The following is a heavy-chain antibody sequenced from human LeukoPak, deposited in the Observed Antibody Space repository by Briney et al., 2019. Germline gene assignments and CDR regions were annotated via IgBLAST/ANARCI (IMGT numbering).Heavy chain of an antibody. V-gene: IGHV1-69*13. CDR2: IIPIFGTA. J-gene: IGHJ5*02. CDR1: GGTFSSYA. Sequence: ASVKVSCKASGGTFSSYAISWVRRAPGQGLEWMGGIIPIFGTANYAQKFQGRVTITADESTSTAYMELSSLRSEDTAVYYCARGPMYTAMANNWFDPWGQGTLVTVSS. D-gene: IGHD5-18*01. CDR3: ARGPMYTAMANNWFDP.